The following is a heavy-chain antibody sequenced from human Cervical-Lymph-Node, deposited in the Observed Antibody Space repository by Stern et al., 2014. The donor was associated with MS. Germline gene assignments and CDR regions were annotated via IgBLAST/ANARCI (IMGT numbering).Heavy chain of an antibody. Sequence: VQLVESGAEVNKPGASVKVSCKASGYTFTGYYMHWVRQAPGQGLEWMGRLNPNSGSTNYAQKFQGRVTLNREPSTSTATRALSSLRSDDTAVYYCARWQGQWLVAPSLDYWGQGTLVTVSS. V-gene: IGHV1-2*06. CDR2: LNPNSGST. CDR1: GYTFTGYY. CDR3: ARWQGQWLVAPSLDY. D-gene: IGHD6-19*01. J-gene: IGHJ4*02.